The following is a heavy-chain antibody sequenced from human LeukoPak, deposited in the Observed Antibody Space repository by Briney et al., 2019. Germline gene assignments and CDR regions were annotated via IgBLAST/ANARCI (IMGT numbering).Heavy chain of an antibody. CDR2: TTFRGKT. Sequence: SETLSLTCAVYGGFDIYYWAIVRQPPGKGLEWIGETTFRGKTNYNPSLKSRVTISVDRTTQQFSLRLTSVTVADTAVYYCAGYGGDWYPDSWGQGTQVIVSS. CDR1: GGFDIYY. CDR3: AGYGGDWYPDS. V-gene: IGHV4-34*01. J-gene: IGHJ4*02. D-gene: IGHD6-19*01.